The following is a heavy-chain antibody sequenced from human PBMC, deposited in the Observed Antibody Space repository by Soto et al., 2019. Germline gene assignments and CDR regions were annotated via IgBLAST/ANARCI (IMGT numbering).Heavy chain of an antibody. J-gene: IGHJ4*02. CDR2: ISGSGGST. CDR1: GFTFTTYA. CDR3: AEDHPLYGDLYYFDY. Sequence: EVQLLESGGGLVQPGGSLRLSCAASGFTFTTYAMTWVRQAPGKGLEWVSAISGSGGSTYYADSVKGRFTISRDNSKNTLYLPMNPLRGEDTAIYYWAEDHPLYGDLYYFDYWGQGTLVTVSS. D-gene: IGHD4-17*01. V-gene: IGHV3-23*01.